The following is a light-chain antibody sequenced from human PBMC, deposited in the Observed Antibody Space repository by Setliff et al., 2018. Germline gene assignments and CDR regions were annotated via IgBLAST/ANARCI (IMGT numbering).Light chain of an antibody. J-gene: IGLJ1*01. CDR3: SAYTSSSTDV. V-gene: IGLV2-14*01. CDR2: EVT. CDR1: NSDVGGYNY. Sequence: QSVLAQPAAVSGSPGQSITISCAGTNSDVGGYNYVSWYQQHPNKAPKLMIYEVTNRPSGISNRFSGSKSGNSASLIISGLQAEDEADYYCSAYTSSSTDVFGTGTKVTVL.